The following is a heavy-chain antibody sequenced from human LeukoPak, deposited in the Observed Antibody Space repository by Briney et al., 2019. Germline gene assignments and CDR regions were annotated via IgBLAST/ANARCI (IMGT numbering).Heavy chain of an antibody. Sequence: SETLSLTCTVSDGSISSNSYYWGWIRQPPRKGLEWIVNIYYSGNTYYNPSLKSRVTISVDTSKNQFSLKLRSVTAADTAVYYCARRILYYDSSGYIDYWGQGTLVTVSS. V-gene: IGHV4-39*07. D-gene: IGHD3-22*01. CDR1: DGSISSNSYY. CDR3: ARRILYYDSSGYIDY. J-gene: IGHJ4*02. CDR2: IYYSGNT.